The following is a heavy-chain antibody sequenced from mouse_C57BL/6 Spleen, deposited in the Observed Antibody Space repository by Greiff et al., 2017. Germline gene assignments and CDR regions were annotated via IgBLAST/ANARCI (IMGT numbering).Heavy chain of an antibody. V-gene: IGHV5-12*01. D-gene: IGHD1-1*01. CDR2: ISNGGGST. CDR1: GFTFSDYY. CDR3: ARDYVSSGYFDV. J-gene: IGHJ1*03. Sequence: EVKLMESGGGLVQPGGSLKLSCAASGFTFSDYYMYWVRQTPEKRLEWVAYISNGGGSTYYPDTVTGRFTISRYNAKNTLYLHMSRLKSEDTAMYYCARDYVSSGYFDVWGTGTTVTVSS.